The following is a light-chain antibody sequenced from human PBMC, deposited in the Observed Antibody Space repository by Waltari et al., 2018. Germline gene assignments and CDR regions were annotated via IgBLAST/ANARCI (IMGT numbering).Light chain of an antibody. V-gene: IGKV2-30*02. Sequence: PLSLPVTLGQPASISCRSSQSLVHSDGNTYLNWFHQRPGQSPRRLIYKVSRRESGVPDRFSGSGSGTDFTLKISRVEAEDVGIYYCMQGTHWPLTFGQGTRLEI. CDR2: KVS. CDR3: MQGTHWPLT. J-gene: IGKJ5*01. CDR1: QSLVHSDGNTY.